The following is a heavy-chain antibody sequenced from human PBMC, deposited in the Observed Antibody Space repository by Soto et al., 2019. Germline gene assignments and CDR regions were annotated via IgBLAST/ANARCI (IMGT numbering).Heavy chain of an antibody. D-gene: IGHD3-3*01. Sequence: ASVKVSCKASGFTFTRTAVQWVRQARGQHLEWIGWIVVGSGNTDYAQKFQERVTITRDMSTSTAYLELTSLRSDDTAVYYCAAESPVLRLSEGAYSYYFGMDVWGQATTVTVSS. V-gene: IGHV1-58*01. CDR3: AAESPVLRLSEGAYSYYFGMDV. J-gene: IGHJ6*02. CDR1: GFTFTRTA. CDR2: IVVGSGNT.